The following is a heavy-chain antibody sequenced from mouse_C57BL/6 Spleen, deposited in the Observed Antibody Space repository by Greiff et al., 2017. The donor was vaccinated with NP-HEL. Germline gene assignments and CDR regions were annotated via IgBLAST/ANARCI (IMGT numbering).Heavy chain of an antibody. J-gene: IGHJ4*01. CDR1: GFNIKNTY. D-gene: IGHD3-2*02. V-gene: IGHV14-3*01. Sequence: VQLKESVAELVRPGASVKLSCTASGFNIKNTYMHWVKQRPEQGLEWIGRIDPANGNTKYAPKFQGKATITADTSSNTAYLQLSSLTSEDTAIYYCAKGGGSSGYAMDYWGQGTSVTVSS. CDR2: IDPANGNT. CDR3: AKGGGSSGYAMDY.